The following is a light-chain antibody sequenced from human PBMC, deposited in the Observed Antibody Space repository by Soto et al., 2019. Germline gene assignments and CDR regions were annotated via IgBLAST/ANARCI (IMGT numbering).Light chain of an antibody. CDR3: MLAYSSGRV. CDR2: DTN. CDR1: TGPVTSGHN. V-gene: IGLV7-46*01. J-gene: IGLJ1*01. Sequence: QAVVTQEPSVTVSPGGTVTLTCGSNTGPVTSGHNPCWIQQKPGQGPRTLIYDTNMKHSWTPARFSASLLGDKAALTLSGAQPDDEAEYYCMLAYSSGRVFGPGTKVTVL.